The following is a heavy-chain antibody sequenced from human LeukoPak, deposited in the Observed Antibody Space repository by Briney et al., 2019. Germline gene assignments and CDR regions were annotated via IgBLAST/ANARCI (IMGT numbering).Heavy chain of an antibody. D-gene: IGHD3-22*01. CDR2: ISNDGGGT. J-gene: IGHJ5*02. V-gene: IGHV3-23*01. CDR1: GFIFNNYG. CDR3: AKGSSGYFVDL. Sequence: GGSLRLSCAASGFIFNNYGLIWVRQAPGKGPEWVSAISNDGGGTNYADFVKGRFTISRDNSKNTLFLQMNSLRAEDTALYYCAKGSSGYFVDLWGQGTLVTVSS.